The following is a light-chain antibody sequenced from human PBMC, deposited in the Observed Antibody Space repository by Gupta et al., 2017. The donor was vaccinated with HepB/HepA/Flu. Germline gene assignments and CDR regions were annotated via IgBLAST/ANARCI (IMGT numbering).Light chain of an antibody. V-gene: IGKV3-20*01. Sequence: EIVLTQSPGTLSLSPGERATLSCRASQSVSSSYLAWYQQKPGQAPRLLIYGASSRDTGIPDRFSGSGSGTDFTLTISRLEPEDFAVYYCQQYGSSPLYTFGQGTKLEIK. J-gene: IGKJ2*01. CDR1: QSVSSSY. CDR3: QQYGSSPLYT. CDR2: GAS.